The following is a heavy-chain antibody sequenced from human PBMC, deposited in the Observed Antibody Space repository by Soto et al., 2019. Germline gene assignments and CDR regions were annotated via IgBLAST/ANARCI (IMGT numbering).Heavy chain of an antibody. CDR2: TYYRSKWYT. D-gene: IGHD3-9*01. V-gene: IGHV6-1*01. CDR1: GDSVASNSAA. J-gene: IGHJ6*02. Sequence: PSQTLSLTCAISGDSVASNSAAWNWIRQYPSRGLEWLGRTYYRSKWYTEYAESVKSRITINPDTSKNQVSLQLKSVTPEDTAVYYCTTGATSVRYVNSYYGIDVWGQGTTVTVSS. CDR3: TTGATSVRYVNSYYGIDV.